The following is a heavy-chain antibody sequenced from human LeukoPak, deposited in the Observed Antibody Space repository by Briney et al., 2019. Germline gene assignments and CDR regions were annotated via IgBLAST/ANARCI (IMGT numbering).Heavy chain of an antibody. CDR3: ARDVHYDFWSGYSPDY. Sequence: GTLSLTCAVSGGSISSSNWWSWVRQPPGKGLEWVSSISSSSSYIYYADSVKGRFTISRDNAKNSLYLQMNSLRAEDTAVYYCARDVHYDFWSGYSPDYWGQGTLVTVSS. J-gene: IGHJ4*02. D-gene: IGHD3-3*01. CDR2: ISSSSSYI. V-gene: IGHV3-21*01. CDR1: GGSISSSN.